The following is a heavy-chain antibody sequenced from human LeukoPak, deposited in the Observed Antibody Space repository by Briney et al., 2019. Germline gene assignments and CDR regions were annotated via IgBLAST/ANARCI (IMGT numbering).Heavy chain of an antibody. J-gene: IGHJ4*02. D-gene: IGHD2-8*01. Sequence: GGSLRLSCAASGFTFSTYDFHWVRQTTGKGLEWVSATGTAGDTWYSSSMKGRFTISRENAKSSMYLQMNSLRVGDTAVYYCARQNRNGFDYWGQGTLVTVSS. CDR1: GFTFSTYD. V-gene: IGHV3-13*01. CDR3: ARQNRNGFDY. CDR2: TGTAGDT.